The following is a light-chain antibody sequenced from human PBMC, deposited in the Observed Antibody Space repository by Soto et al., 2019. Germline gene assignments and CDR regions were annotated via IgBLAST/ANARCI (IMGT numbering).Light chain of an antibody. CDR2: RAS. J-gene: IGKJ2*01. Sequence: VMTQTPLSSPVTLGQPASISCRASQSVRDNLAWYQQKPGQAPRLLIYRASIRATGVPARFSGSGSGTEFTLTISGLQSEDVSIYFCQHYNFWPHSFGQGTKVDIK. CDR3: QHYNFWPHS. V-gene: IGKV3-15*01. CDR1: QSVRDN.